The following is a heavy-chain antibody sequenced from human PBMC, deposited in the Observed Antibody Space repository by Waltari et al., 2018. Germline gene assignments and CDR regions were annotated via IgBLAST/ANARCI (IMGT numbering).Heavy chain of an antibody. CDR3: AREYSSGWSQYYYYYYGMDV. Sequence: QLQLQESGPGLVKPSETLSLTCTVSGGSISSSSYYWGWIRQPPGKGLEWIGSIYYSGSTYYNPSLKSRVIISVDTSKNQFSLKLSSVTAADTAVYYCAREYSSGWSQYYYYYYGMDVWGQGTTVTVSS. J-gene: IGHJ6*02. D-gene: IGHD6-19*01. V-gene: IGHV4-39*01. CDR2: IYYSGST. CDR1: GGSISSSSYY.